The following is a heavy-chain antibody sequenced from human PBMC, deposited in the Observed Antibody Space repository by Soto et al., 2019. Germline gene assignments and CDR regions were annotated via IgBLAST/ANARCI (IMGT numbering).Heavy chain of an antibody. Sequence: SEPLSLTCAVYGGSFSGYYWSWIRQPPGKGLEWIGEINHSGSTNYNPSLKSRVTISVDTSKNQFSLKLSSVTAADTAVYYCARPGSISSDYYYGMDVWGQGTTVTV. V-gene: IGHV4-34*01. J-gene: IGHJ6*02. CDR3: ARPGSISSDYYYGMDV. CDR1: GGSFSGYY. D-gene: IGHD6-6*01. CDR2: INHSGST.